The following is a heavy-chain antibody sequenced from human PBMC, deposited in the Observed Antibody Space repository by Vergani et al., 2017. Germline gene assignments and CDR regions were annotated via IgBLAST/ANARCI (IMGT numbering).Heavy chain of an antibody. CDR2: ISYDGSNK. D-gene: IGHD3-10*01. Sequence: QVQLVESGGGVVQPGRSLRLSCAASGFTFSSYGMHWVRQAPGKGLGWVAVISYDGSNKYYADSVKGRFTISRDNSKNTLYLQMNSLRAEDTAVYYCAKDRAAYGSGSLGYFQHGGQGTLVTVSS. CDR3: AKDRAAYGSGSLGYFQH. CDR1: GFTFSSYG. J-gene: IGHJ1*01. V-gene: IGHV3-30*18.